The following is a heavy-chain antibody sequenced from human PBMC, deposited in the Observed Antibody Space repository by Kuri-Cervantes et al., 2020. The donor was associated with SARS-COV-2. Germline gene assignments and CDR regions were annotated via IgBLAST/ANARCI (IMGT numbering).Heavy chain of an antibody. D-gene: IGHD7-27*01. CDR2: IYYSGST. V-gene: IGHV4-30-4*08. CDR3: ARGSNWGNVPLDY. Sequence: LRLSCTVSGGSISSGDYYWSWIGQPPGKGLEWIGYIYYSGSTYYNPSLKSRVTISVDTSKNQFSLKLSSVTAADTAVYYCARGSNWGNVPLDYWGQGTLVTVSS. CDR1: GGSISSGDYY. J-gene: IGHJ4*02.